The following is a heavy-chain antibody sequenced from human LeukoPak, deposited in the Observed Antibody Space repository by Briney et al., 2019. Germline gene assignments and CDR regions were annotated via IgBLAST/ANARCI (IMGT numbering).Heavy chain of an antibody. J-gene: IGHJ4*02. V-gene: IGHV1-2*02. CDR3: AREGRYFDWLQDDY. Sequence: GASVKVSCKASGYTFTGYYMHWVRQAPGQGLEWMGWINPNSGGTNYAQKFQGRVTMTRDTSISTAYMELSRLRSDDTTVYYCAREGRYFDWLQDDYWGQGTLVTVSS. CDR2: INPNSGGT. CDR1: GYTFTGYY. D-gene: IGHD3-9*01.